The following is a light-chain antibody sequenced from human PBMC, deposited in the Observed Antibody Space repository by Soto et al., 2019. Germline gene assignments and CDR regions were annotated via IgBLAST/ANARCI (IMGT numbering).Light chain of an antibody. CDR1: QSLSNNY. Sequence: EVVLTQSPGTLSLSAGERATLSCRASQSLSNNYLAWYQQKRGQTPTVLMYGASRRATGIPDRFRGSGSGTDFTLTISRLEPEDFAVYYCQQYETSPTFGQGTKVETK. V-gene: IGKV3-20*01. CDR3: QQYETSPT. CDR2: GAS. J-gene: IGKJ1*01.